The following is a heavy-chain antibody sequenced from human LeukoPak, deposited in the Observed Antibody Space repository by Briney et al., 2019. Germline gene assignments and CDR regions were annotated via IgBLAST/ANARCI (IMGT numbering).Heavy chain of an antibody. J-gene: IGHJ4*02. D-gene: IGHD3-22*01. V-gene: IGHV1-2*02. CDR3: ARPDQWLFDY. Sequence: ASVTVSLKASGYTFTVYYMHWVRQAPGQGLEWMGWINPNSGGTNYAQKFQGRVTMTRDTSISTAYMELSRLGSDDTAVYYCARPDQWLFDYWGQGTLVTVSS. CDR2: INPNSGGT. CDR1: GYTFTVYY.